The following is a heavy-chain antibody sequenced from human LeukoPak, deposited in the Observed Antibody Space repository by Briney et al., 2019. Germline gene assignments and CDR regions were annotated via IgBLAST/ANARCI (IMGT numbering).Heavy chain of an antibody. J-gene: IGHJ6*04. CDR2: IIPIVGTA. CDR3: ARASRGVAAAMRSDYYYGMDV. D-gene: IGHD2-2*01. Sequence: SVKVSCKASGGTFSSYAISWVRQAPGQGLEWMGGIIPIVGTANYAQKFQGRVTITADESTSTAYMELSSLRSEDTAVYYCARASRGVAAAMRSDYYYGMDVWGKGTTVTVSS. V-gene: IGHV1-69*13. CDR1: GGTFSSYA.